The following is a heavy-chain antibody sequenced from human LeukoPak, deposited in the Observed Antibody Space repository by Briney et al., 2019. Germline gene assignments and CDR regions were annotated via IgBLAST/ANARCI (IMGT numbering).Heavy chain of an antibody. CDR2: IRYDGSNK. Sequence: GGSLRLSCAASGFTFSSYGTHWVRQAPGKGLEWVAFIRYDGSNKYYADSVKGRFTISRDNSKNTLYLQMNSLRAEDTAVYYCAKDIADSYYYDSSGYYYSWFDYWGQGTLVTVSS. D-gene: IGHD3-22*01. CDR1: GFTFSSYG. CDR3: AKDIADSYYYDSSGYYYSWFDY. V-gene: IGHV3-30*02. J-gene: IGHJ4*02.